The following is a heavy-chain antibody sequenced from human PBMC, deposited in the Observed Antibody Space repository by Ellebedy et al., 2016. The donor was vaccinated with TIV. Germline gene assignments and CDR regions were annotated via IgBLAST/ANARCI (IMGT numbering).Heavy chain of an antibody. CDR3: ARGRNVSLIVVPTLDT. J-gene: IGHJ5*02. V-gene: IGHV1-2*02. D-gene: IGHD2-21*01. CDR1: GYILTGHY. Sequence: ASVKVSCKASGYILTGHYIHWVRQAPGQGLEWMGWINSKSGATKYRQKFQGRLNLTRDKSISTAFMDLTILTSDDTAVYFCARGRNVSLIVVPTLDTWGQGTLVTVSS. CDR2: INSKSGAT.